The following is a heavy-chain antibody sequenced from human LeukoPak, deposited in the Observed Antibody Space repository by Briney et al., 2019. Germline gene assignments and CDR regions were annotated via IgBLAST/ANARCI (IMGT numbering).Heavy chain of an antibody. CDR3: QYYYDSSGYVRDDY. V-gene: IGHV3-15*05. D-gene: IGHD3-22*01. Sequence: PGGSLRLSCAASGFTFSNAWMSWVRQAPGKGLEWVGRIKSKTDGGTTDYAAPVKGRFGISRDDSENTLYLQMNNLKTEDTAVYYCQYYYDSSGYVRDDYWGQGTLVTVSS. J-gene: IGHJ4*02. CDR1: GFTFSNAW. CDR2: IKSKTDGGTT.